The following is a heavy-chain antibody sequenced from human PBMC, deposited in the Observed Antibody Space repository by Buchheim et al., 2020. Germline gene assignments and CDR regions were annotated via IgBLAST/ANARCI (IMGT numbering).Heavy chain of an antibody. D-gene: IGHD4-11*01. CDR2: ISGSGGST. V-gene: IGHV3-23*01. CDR1: GFTFSSYA. J-gene: IGHJ5*02. Sequence: EVQLLESGGGLVQPGGSLRLSCAASGFTFSSYAMSWVRQAPGKGLEWVSAISGSGGSTYYADSVKGRFTISRDTSKNTLYLQMNSLRAEDTAVYYCAKATRHSKWAKTLRFDPWGQGTL. CDR3: AKATRHSKWAKTLRFDP.